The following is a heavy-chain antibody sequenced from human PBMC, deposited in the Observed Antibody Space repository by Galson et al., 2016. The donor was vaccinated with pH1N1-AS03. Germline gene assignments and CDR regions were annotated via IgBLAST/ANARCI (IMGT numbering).Heavy chain of an antibody. V-gene: IGHV1-3*01. CDR2: INGDHGYT. CDR3: ARAATYYDQCFDY. D-gene: IGHD3-22*01. Sequence: SVKVSCKASGYTFTNYAVHWVRQAPGQRLEWMGWINGDHGYTKFSRKFQGRATLTRDTSASTAYMELSSLRSGDTAVYFCARAATYYDQCFDYWGQGTLVTVSS. J-gene: IGHJ4*02. CDR1: GYTFTNYA.